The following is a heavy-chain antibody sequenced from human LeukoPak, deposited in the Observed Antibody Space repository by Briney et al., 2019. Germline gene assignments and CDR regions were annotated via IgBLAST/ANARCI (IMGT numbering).Heavy chain of an antibody. V-gene: IGHV3-23*01. CDR2: ISGSGGST. J-gene: IGHJ4*02. CDR1: GFTFSSYA. D-gene: IGHD2-2*02. CDR3: AKGDMGVVVPAAIYFDY. Sequence: GGSLRLSCAASGFTFSSYAMSWVRQAPGKGLEWVSAISGSGGSTYYADSVKGRFTISRDNYKNTLYLQMNSLRAEDTAVYYCAKGDMGVVVPAAIYFDYWGQGTLVTVSS.